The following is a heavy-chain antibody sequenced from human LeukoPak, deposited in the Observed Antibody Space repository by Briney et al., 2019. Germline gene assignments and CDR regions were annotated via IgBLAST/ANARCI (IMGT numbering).Heavy chain of an antibody. V-gene: IGHV3-53*01. Sequence: GGSLRLSCAASGFTVSSNYMSWVRQAPGKGLEWVSVIYSGGSRYYADSVKGRFPISRHNSKNTLYLQMTSLRAEDTAVYYCARARGGYDLFDYWGQGTLVTVSP. D-gene: IGHD5-12*01. CDR2: IYSGGSR. CDR1: GFTVSSNY. J-gene: IGHJ4*02. CDR3: ARARGGYDLFDY.